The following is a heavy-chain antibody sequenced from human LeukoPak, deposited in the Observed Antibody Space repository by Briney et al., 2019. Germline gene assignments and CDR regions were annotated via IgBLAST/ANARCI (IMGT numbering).Heavy chain of an antibody. CDR3: ARDIPSIAAAGMNDY. CDR2: ISAYNGNT. CDR1: GYTFTSYG. D-gene: IGHD6-13*01. V-gene: IGHV1-18*01. J-gene: IGHJ4*02. Sequence: GASVKVSCKASGYTFTSYGISWVRQAPGQGLEWMGWISAYNGNTNYAQKLRGRVTMTTDTSTSTAYMELRSLRSDDTAVYYCARDIPSIAAAGMNDYWGQGTLVTVSS.